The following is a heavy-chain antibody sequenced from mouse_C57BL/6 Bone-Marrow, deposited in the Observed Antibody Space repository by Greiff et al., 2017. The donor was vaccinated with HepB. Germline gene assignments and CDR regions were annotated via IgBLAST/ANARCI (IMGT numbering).Heavy chain of an antibody. D-gene: IGHD4-1*01. J-gene: IGHJ3*01. CDR1: GYTFTSYG. CDR2: IYPRSGNT. V-gene: IGHV1-81*01. CDR3: ARRKVLTCCFAY. Sequence: LQESGAELARPGASVKLSCKASGYTFTSYGISWVKQRTGQGLEWIGEIYPRSGNTYYNEKFKGKATLTADKSSSTAYMELRSLTSEDSAVYFCARRKVLTCCFAYWGQGTLVTVSA.